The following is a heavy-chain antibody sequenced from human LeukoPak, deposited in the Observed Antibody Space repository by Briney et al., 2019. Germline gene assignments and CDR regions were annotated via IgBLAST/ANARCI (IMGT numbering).Heavy chain of an antibody. CDR1: GFTFSSYS. Sequence: GGSLRLSCAASGFTFSSYSMNWVRQAPGKGLEWVSSITGSSSYMHYADSVKGRFTISRDNAKNSLYLQMNSLRAEDTAVYYCARGFADFVWGSYPSSYWGQGILVTVSS. J-gene: IGHJ4*02. V-gene: IGHV3-21*01. CDR3: ARGFADFVWGSYPSSY. D-gene: IGHD3-16*02. CDR2: ITGSSSYM.